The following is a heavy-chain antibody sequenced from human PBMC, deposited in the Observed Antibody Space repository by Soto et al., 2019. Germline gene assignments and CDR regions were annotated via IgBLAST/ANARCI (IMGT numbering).Heavy chain of an antibody. V-gene: IGHV1-46*01. Sequence: QVQLVQSGAEVKKPGASVKVSCKASGYTFTSYYMHWVRQAPGQGLEWMGIINPSGGSTSYAQKFQGRVTMTRDTSTSTVHMELSSLRSEDTAVYYCARDYSVYVALGYWGQGTLVTVSS. CDR2: INPSGGST. CDR3: ARDYSVYVALGY. J-gene: IGHJ4*02. CDR1: GYTFTSYY. D-gene: IGHD5-12*01.